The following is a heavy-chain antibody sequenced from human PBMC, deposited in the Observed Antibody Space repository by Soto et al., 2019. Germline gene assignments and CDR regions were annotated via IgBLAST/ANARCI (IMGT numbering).Heavy chain of an antibody. D-gene: IGHD4-4*01. Sequence: EVQLVESGGGLVQPGGSLKLSCAASGLTFSASGMHWVRQASGKGLEWVGRIRSKANNYATAYAASVKGRFTVSRDDSKNTAYLQMDSLETEDTAVYYCTRQYVDDYNSFDSWGQGTLVTVSS. CDR1: GLTFSASG. CDR3: TRQYVDDYNSFDS. CDR2: IRSKANNYAT. J-gene: IGHJ4*02. V-gene: IGHV3-73*01.